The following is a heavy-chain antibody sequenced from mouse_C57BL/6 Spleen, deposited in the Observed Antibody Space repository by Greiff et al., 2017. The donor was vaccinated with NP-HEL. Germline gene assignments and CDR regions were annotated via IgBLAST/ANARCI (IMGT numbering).Heavy chain of an antibody. V-gene: IGHV5-17*01. CDR2: ISSGSSTI. CDR1: GFTFSDYG. D-gene: IGHD2-4*01. Sequence: EVHLVESGGGLVKPGGSLKLSCAASGFTFSDYGMHWVRQAPEKGLEWVAYISSGSSTIYYADTVKGRFTISRDNAKNTLFLQMTSLRSEDTAMYYVAYDYDDLYYAMDYWGQGTSVTVSS. CDR3: AYDYDDLYYAMDY. J-gene: IGHJ4*01.